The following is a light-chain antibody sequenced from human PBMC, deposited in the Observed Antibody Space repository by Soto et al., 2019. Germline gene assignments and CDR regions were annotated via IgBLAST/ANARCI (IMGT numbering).Light chain of an antibody. CDR2: GIS. Sequence: ESVLTQSPGTLSLSPGERATLSCRASQSVTNRYFAWYQQRPGQAPRLLIYGISNRATGIPDRFSGSGSGTDFTLTISRXEPEDFVVYYCQQYSSLPHTFGQGTKVDIK. CDR3: QQYSSLPHT. CDR1: QSVTNRY. J-gene: IGKJ2*01. V-gene: IGKV3-20*01.